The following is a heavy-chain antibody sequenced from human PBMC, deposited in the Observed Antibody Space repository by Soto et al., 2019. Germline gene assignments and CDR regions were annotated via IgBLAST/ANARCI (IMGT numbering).Heavy chain of an antibody. CDR3: ARDFTTAGTPGDYFDY. CDR1: GSTFSDYD. Sequence: GGSLRLSCAASGSTFSDYDTSWIRQAPGKGLEWVSYTSSSGSTIYYADSVKGRFTISRDNAKNMVHLQMNSLSADDSAVYYCARDFTTAGTPGDYFDYWGQGT. CDR2: TSSSGSTI. V-gene: IGHV3-11*01. J-gene: IGHJ4*02. D-gene: IGHD4-17*01.